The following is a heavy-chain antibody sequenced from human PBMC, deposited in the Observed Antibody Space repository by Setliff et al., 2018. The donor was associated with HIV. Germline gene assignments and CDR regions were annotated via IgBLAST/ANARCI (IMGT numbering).Heavy chain of an antibody. CDR2: IIPIFGTA. J-gene: IGHJ3*02. D-gene: IGHD3-22*01. Sequence: GASVKVSCKASGGTFSSYAISWVRQAPGQGLEWMGGIIPIFGTANYAQKFQGRVTITTDESTSTAYMELSSLRSEDTAVYYCARSYDSSGYYPDAFDIWGQGTMVTVSS. V-gene: IGHV1-69*05. CDR3: ARSYDSSGYYPDAFDI. CDR1: GGTFSSYA.